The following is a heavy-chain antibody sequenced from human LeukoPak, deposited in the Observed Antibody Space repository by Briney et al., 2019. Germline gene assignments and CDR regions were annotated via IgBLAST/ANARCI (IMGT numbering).Heavy chain of an antibody. CDR3: ARETYGSGSYGPTRGWFDP. D-gene: IGHD3-10*01. CDR2: INPNSGGT. J-gene: IGHJ5*02. CDR1: GYTFTGYY. V-gene: IGHV1-2*02. Sequence: ASVKVSCRASGYTFTGYYIHWVRQAPGQGLEWMGWINPNSGGTNYAQKFQGRVTMTRDTSISTAYMELSRLRSDDTAVYYCARETYGSGSYGPTRGWFDPWGQGTLVTVSS.